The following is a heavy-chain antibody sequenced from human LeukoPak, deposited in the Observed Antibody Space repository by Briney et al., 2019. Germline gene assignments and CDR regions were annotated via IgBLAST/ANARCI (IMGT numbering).Heavy chain of an antibody. J-gene: IGHJ6*03. V-gene: IGHV3-74*01. CDR2: IDNDGHGI. Sequence: GGSLRLSCVTSGFTFSGYWMHWVRQGPEKGLELVSRIDNDGHGIIYADSVKGRFTTSRDNVKNTLYLQMNSLRVEDTAMYCAAGGGWDPSFGVVTHIDAWGKGTTVVVS. CDR3: AGGGWDPSFGVVTHIDA. CDR1: GFTFSGYW. D-gene: IGHD3-3*01.